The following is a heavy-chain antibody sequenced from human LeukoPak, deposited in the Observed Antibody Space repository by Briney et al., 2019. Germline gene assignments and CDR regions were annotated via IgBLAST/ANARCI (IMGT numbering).Heavy chain of an antibody. V-gene: IGHV1-46*01. D-gene: IGHD2-2*02. CDR1: GYTFTSYY. CDR3: ARGGSPAAIPWSWFDP. CDR2: INPSGGST. J-gene: IGHJ5*02. Sequence: ASVKVSCKASGYTFTSYYMHWVRQAPGQGLEWMGIINPSGGSTSYAQKFQGRVTMTRDMSTSTVYMELSSLRSEDTAVYYCARGGSPAAIPWSWFDPWAREPWSPSPQ.